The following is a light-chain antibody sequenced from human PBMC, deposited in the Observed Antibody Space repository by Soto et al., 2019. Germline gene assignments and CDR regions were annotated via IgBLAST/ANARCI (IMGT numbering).Light chain of an antibody. CDR2: AAS. CDR3: QQSYRTPYT. J-gene: IGKJ2*01. CDR1: QSISSY. Sequence: DIQMTQSPSSLSATVGDRVTITCRASQSISSYLNWYQQKPGKAPKLLIYAASSLQSGVPSRFSGSGSGTDFTLTISSLQPEDFATYYCQQSYRTPYTFGQGTNVDIK. V-gene: IGKV1-39*01.